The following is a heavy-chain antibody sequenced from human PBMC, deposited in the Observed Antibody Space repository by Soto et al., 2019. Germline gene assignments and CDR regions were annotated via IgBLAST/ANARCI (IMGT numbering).Heavy chain of an antibody. J-gene: IGHJ4*02. CDR3: ATRSPRGRRVGVTTVHFDF. D-gene: IGHD1-26*01. Sequence: SETLSLTCTVSGGSISNYYWNWIRQPPGRGLEWIAYMSYSGSNDYNPSLKSRVTMSVDTSKNQFSLKSGDTAVYYCATRSPRGRRVGVTTVHFDFWGQGTLVTVSS. CDR2: MSYSGSN. V-gene: IGHV4-59*01. CDR1: GGSISNYY.